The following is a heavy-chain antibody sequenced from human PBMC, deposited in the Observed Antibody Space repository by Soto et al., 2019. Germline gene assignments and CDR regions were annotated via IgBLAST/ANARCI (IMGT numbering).Heavy chain of an antibody. CDR1: GGSFSGYY. Sequence: SETLSLTCAVYGGSFSGYYWSWIRQPPGKGLEWIGEINHSGSTNYNPSLKSRVTISVDTSKNHFSLKLSSVTAADTALYYCARAGGRGYSSSWYNWFDPWGQGTLVTVSS. CDR3: ARAGGRGYSSSWYNWFDP. V-gene: IGHV4-34*01. D-gene: IGHD6-13*01. CDR2: INHSGST. J-gene: IGHJ5*02.